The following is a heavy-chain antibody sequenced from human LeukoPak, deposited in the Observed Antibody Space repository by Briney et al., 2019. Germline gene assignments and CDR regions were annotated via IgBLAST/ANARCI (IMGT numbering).Heavy chain of an antibody. CDR3: ARPDIVATISGYDAFDI. Sequence: ASVKVSCKASGYTFTGYYMHWVRQAPGQGLEWMGWINPNSGGTNYAQKFQGRVTMTRDTSISTAYMELSRLRSDDTAVYYCARPDIVATISGYDAFDIWGQGTMVTVSS. CDR2: INPNSGGT. CDR1: GYTFTGYY. D-gene: IGHD5-12*01. V-gene: IGHV1-2*02. J-gene: IGHJ3*02.